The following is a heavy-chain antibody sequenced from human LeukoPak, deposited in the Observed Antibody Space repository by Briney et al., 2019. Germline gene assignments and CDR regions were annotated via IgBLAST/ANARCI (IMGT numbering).Heavy chain of an antibody. CDR2: INPSGST. CDR1: GGSFSGYY. J-gene: IGHJ4*02. D-gene: IGHD3-10*01. CDR3: ARGGVTMVRGVIRNFDY. Sequence: PLETLSLTCAVYGGSFSGYYWSWIRQPPGKGLEWIGEINPSGSTNYNPSLKSRVTISVDTSKNQFSLKLSSVTAADTAVYYCARGGVTMVRGVIRNFDYWGQGTLVTVSS. V-gene: IGHV4-34*01.